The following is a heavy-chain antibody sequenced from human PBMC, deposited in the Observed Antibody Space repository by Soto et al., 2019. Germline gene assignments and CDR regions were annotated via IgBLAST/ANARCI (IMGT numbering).Heavy chain of an antibody. D-gene: IGHD3-10*01. Sequence: QLLQSGGGLVQPGGSLTLSCAASGFTFGTTDMSWVSQAPGEGLEWVSTIDGSGGITYYADSVKGRFTISRDNSRNTVYLQMNSLRGDDTALYYCVKNSGWFNTWGQGALVTVSS. CDR2: IDGSGGIT. CDR1: GFTFGTTD. V-gene: IGHV3-23*01. J-gene: IGHJ5*02. CDR3: VKNSGWFNT.